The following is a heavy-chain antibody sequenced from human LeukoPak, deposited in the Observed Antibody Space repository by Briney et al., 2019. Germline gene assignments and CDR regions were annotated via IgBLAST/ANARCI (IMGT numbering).Heavy chain of an antibody. D-gene: IGHD5-18*01. V-gene: IGHV6-1*01. CDR3: PRALTRGYGSSGLDWFDP. Sequence: SQTLSLTCAISGDSVSNKSADWNWLRQSPSRGLEWLGRTYYRSKWYNDYAVSGKSRITINPDTSNYPFSLHLNSFTPAVTALYYCPRALTRGYGSSGLDWFDPWGQGTLVTVSS. CDR2: TYYRSKWYN. CDR1: GDSVSNKSAD. J-gene: IGHJ5*02.